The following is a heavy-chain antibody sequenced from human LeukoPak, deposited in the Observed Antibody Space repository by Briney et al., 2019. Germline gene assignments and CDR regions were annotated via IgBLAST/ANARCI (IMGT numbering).Heavy chain of an antibody. Sequence: SETLSLTCTVSGSSISNGFFWAWIRQSPGKGLEWIGSIQNGGDSYYNPSLKSRTTMSVDTSKNQFSLKLTSVTAADTAVFYCARGMGRFCTSSSCYLSFVYWGQGTLVTVSS. CDR1: GSSISNGFF. CDR2: IQNGGDS. D-gene: IGHD2-2*01. J-gene: IGHJ4*02. CDR3: ARGMGRFCTSSSCYLSFVY. V-gene: IGHV4-38-2*02.